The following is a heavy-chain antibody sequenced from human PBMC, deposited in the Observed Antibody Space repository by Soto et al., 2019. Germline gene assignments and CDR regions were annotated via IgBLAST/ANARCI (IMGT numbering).Heavy chain of an antibody. Sequence: PGGSLRLSCAASGFTFSSYWMSWVRQAPGKGLEWVADINGGGSGTYYADSVKGRFTISRDNSKNTLYLQMNSLRAEDTAVYYCAKSGIGYYDSSGYYTGYWGQGTLVTVSS. CDR1: GFTFSSYW. CDR3: AKSGIGYYDSSGYYTGY. V-gene: IGHV3-23*03. J-gene: IGHJ4*02. D-gene: IGHD3-22*01. CDR2: INGGGSGT.